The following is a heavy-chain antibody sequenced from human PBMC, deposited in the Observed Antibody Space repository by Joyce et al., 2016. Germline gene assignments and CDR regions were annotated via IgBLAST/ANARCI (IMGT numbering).Heavy chain of an antibody. V-gene: IGHV4-34*01. CDR2: VNHGGNT. CDR3: ARGHRLGSNGASWFDP. CDR1: GGSFRGYY. Sequence: QVQLHQWGAGLLKPSETLSLTCAVYGGSFRGYYWTWIRQSPGKGLGWLGEVNHGGNTIYNPSLKSRVSVAIDTSKNHVSLNLTSVTAADTAVYFCARGHRLGSNGASWFDPWGQGTLVIVSS. J-gene: IGHJ5*02. D-gene: IGHD3-16*01.